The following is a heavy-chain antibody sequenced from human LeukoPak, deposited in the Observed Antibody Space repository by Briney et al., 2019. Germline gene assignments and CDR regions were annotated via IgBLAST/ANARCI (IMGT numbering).Heavy chain of an antibody. CDR1: GGSISSYY. CDR2: IYYSGST. V-gene: IGHV4-59*01. J-gene: IGHJ6*03. CDR3: ARHPGYYYYYMDV. Sequence: SETLPLTCTVSGGSISSYYWSWIRQPPGKGLEWIGYIYYSGSTNYNPSLKSRVTISVDTSKNQFSLRLSSVTAADTAVYYCARHPGYYYYYMDVWGKGTTVTISS.